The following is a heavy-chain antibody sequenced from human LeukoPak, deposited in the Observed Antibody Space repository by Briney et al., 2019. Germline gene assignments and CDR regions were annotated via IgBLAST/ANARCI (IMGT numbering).Heavy chain of an antibody. CDR3: ARPTARLGWFDP. V-gene: IGHV4-4*07. CDR2: IYTSGNT. J-gene: IGHJ5*02. D-gene: IGHD6-6*01. CDR1: GGSISIYY. Sequence: PSETLSLTCTVSGGSISIYYWSWIRQPAGKGLEWIGRIYTSGNTSYNPSLKSRVTMSVDTSKNQFSLNLSSVTAADTAVYYCARPTARLGWFDPWGQGTLVTVSS.